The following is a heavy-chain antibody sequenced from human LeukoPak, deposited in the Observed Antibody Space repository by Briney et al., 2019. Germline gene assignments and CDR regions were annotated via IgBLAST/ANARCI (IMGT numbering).Heavy chain of an antibody. Sequence: ASVKVSCKASGYTFTSYYMHWVRQAPGQGLEWMGIINPGGGSTSYAQKFQGRVTMTRDTSTSTVYMELSSLRSEDTAVYYCARAWGVESGDYYMDVWGKGTTVTVSS. D-gene: IGHD3-10*01. CDR2: INPGGGST. J-gene: IGHJ6*03. CDR3: ARAWGVESGDYYMDV. CDR1: GYTFTSYY. V-gene: IGHV1-46*01.